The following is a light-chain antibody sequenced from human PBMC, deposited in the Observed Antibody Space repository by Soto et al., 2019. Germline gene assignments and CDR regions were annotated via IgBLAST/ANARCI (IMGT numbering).Light chain of an antibody. Sequence: IVLTQSPGTLSLSPGERVTLSCRPSQSVTTRLPWYQHKPGQAPTLLMSGASNRASGVPVRFSGSGSGTDFTLTITRLEPEDFALYYCQQYGGSPITFGLGTRLEIK. CDR3: QQYGGSPIT. V-gene: IGKV3-20*01. CDR2: GAS. J-gene: IGKJ5*01. CDR1: QSVTTR.